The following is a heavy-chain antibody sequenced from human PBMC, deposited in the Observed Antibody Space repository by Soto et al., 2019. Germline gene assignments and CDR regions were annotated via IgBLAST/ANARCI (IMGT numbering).Heavy chain of an antibody. CDR2: IWLDGINT. CDR3: AKNHNYPEFSVHYVGDGGFDS. CDR1: GFTFRDFG. J-gene: IGHJ4*02. V-gene: IGHV3-33*06. Sequence: QMQLVESGGGVVEPGRSLRLSCAASGFTFRDFGMHWVRQAPGKGLEWVSVIWLDGINTYYAESVKGRFIISRDNSRNTLYLQMSSLRAEDTALYFCAKNHNYPEFSVHYVGDGGFDSWGQGTLVTVSS. D-gene: IGHD3-16*01.